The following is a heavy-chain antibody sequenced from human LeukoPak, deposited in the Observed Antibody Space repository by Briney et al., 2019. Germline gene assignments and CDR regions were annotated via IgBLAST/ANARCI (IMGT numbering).Heavy chain of an antibody. CDR1: GGSFSGYY. J-gene: IGHJ3*02. Sequence: PSETLSLTCAVYGGSFSGYYWSWIRQPPGKGLEWIGEINHSGSTNYNPSLKSRVTISVDTSKNQFSLKLSSVTAADTAVYYCAGHGAFDIWGQGTMVTVSS. CDR2: INHSGST. V-gene: IGHV4-34*01. CDR3: AGHGAFDI.